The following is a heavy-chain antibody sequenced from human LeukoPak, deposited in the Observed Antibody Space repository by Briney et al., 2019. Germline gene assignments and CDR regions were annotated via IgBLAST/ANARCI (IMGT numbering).Heavy chain of an antibody. V-gene: IGHV3-30-3*01. CDR1: GFTFSSYA. CDR2: ISYDGSNK. CDR3: AREGYDAFDP. Sequence: GGSLRLSCAASGFTFSSYAMHWVRQAPGKGLEWVAVISYDGSNKYYADSVKGRFTISRDNSKNTLYLQMNSLRAEDTAVYYCAREGYDAFDPWGQGTLVTVSS. J-gene: IGHJ5*02. D-gene: IGHD3-3*01.